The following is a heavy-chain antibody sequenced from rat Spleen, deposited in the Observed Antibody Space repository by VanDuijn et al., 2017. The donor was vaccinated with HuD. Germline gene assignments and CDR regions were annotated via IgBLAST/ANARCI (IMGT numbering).Heavy chain of an antibody. D-gene: IGHD1-1*01. Sequence: EVQLVESGGGLVQPGRSMKLSCAASGFTFSNYYMTWVRQAPAKGLEWVASISIGNGNAYYRDSVKGRFTISRDNAKSTLYLQMDSLRSEDTATYYCAKHGYYYSGDGAFDYWGQGVMVTVSS. CDR1: GFTFSNYY. CDR3: AKHGYYYSGDGAFDY. V-gene: IGHV5-25*01. CDR2: ISIGNGNA. J-gene: IGHJ2*01.